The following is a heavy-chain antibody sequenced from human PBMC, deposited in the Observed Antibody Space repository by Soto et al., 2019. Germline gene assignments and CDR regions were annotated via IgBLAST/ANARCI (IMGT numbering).Heavy chain of an antibody. CDR1: GFTLSDDY. V-gene: IGHV3-72*01. Sequence: PGGSLRLSFAGSGFTLSDDYIDWVRQAPGKGLEWVGRSRDKPQGYSTTYAASVKGRFTASRDESKNSAYLQMNSLKTEDTAVYYCVRATYFSDSSGYTRCLDYWGQGTLVTSPQ. CDR2: SRDKPQGYST. J-gene: IGHJ4*02. D-gene: IGHD3-22*01. CDR3: VRATYFSDSSGYTRCLDY.